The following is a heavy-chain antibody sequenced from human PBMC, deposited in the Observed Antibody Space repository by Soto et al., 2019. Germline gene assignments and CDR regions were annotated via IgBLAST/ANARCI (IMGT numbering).Heavy chain of an antibody. CDR2: IYYSGST. D-gene: IGHD5-12*01. V-gene: IGHV4-39*01. J-gene: IGHJ4*02. CDR1: GVSISSSSYY. Sequence: PSETLSLTCTVSGVSISSSSYYWGWIRQPPGKGLEWIGSIYYSGSTYYNPSLKSRVTISVDTSKNQFSLKLSSVTAADTAVYYCARHAPDQWLRLTPHLLHFDYWGQGTLVTVSS. CDR3: ARHAPDQWLRLTPHLLHFDY.